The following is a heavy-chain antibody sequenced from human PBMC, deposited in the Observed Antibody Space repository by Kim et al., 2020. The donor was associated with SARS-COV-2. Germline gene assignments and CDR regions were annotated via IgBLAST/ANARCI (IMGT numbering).Heavy chain of an antibody. V-gene: IGHV6-1*01. Sequence: SQTLSLTCAISGDTVSSDSAAWNWIRQSPSRGLEWLGRTYYRYKWYYDYAASVKSRLTVNPDTSNNRFALQLKSVTPEDTAVYFCARADSNLYDITWYFDYWGQGTLVTVSS. CDR2: TYYRYKWYY. J-gene: IGHJ4*02. CDR3: ARADSNLYDITWYFDY. CDR1: GDTVSSDSAA. D-gene: IGHD3-22*01.